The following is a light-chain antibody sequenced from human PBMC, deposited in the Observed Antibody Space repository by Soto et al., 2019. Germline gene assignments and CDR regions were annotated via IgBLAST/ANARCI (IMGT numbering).Light chain of an antibody. Sequence: DILLTQSPSTLSVSVGERVTITCRASQTVSSKLAWYQQKPGKAPKLLIYRASTRKTGIPSRFSGSGSGTEFTLTISSLQSDDFAAYYCQQYNNYSAAFGQGTKVDIK. CDR1: QTVSSK. J-gene: IGKJ1*01. CDR3: QQYNNYSAA. CDR2: RAS. V-gene: IGKV1-5*03.